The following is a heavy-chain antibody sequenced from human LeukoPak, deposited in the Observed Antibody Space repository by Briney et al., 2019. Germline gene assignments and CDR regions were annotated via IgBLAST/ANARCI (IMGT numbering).Heavy chain of an antibody. Sequence: SETLSLTCAVYGESFSAYFWNWIRQAPGKPLEYIGEINHRGSSHYNPSLKTRVTLSVDTSKSQFSLKLTSVTAADTAVYFCARGSSFDGYCSAGARDAGYYDSWGQGTPVTVSS. CDR1: GESFSAYF. CDR2: INHRGSS. J-gene: IGHJ4*02. V-gene: IGHV4-34*01. CDR3: ARGSSFDGYCSAGARDAGYYDS. D-gene: IGHD2-15*01.